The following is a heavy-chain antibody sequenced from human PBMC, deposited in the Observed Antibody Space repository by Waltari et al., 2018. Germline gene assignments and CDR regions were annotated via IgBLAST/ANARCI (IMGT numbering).Heavy chain of an antibody. CDR2: INPNSGGT. J-gene: IGHJ5*02. D-gene: IGHD2-8*01. CDR1: GYTFTGYY. V-gene: IGHV1-2*02. CDR3: ASRVYAVSITNNWFDP. Sequence: QVQLVQSGAEVKKPGASVKVSCTASGYTFTGYYMHWVRQAPGQGLEWMGWINPNSGGTNYAQKFQGRVTMTRDTSISTAYMELSRLRSDDTAVYYCASRVYAVSITNNWFDPWGQGTLVTVSS.